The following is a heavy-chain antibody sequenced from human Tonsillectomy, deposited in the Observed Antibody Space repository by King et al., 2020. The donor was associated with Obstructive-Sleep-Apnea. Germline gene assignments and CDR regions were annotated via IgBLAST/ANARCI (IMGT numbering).Heavy chain of an antibody. CDR1: GFTFSSYA. V-gene: IGHV3-30-3*01. CDR3: ARRILGYCSGGSCEDWFDP. Sequence: VLLVESGGGVVQPGRSLRLSCAASGFTFSSYAMHWVRQAPGKGLEWVAVISYDGSNKYYADSVKGRFTISRDNSKNTLYLQMNSLRAEDTAVYYCARRILGYCSGGSCEDWFDPWGQGTLVTVSS. D-gene: IGHD2-15*01. J-gene: IGHJ5*02. CDR2: ISYDGSNK.